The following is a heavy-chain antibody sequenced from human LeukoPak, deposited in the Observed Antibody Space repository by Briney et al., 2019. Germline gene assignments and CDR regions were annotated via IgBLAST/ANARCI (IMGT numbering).Heavy chain of an antibody. CDR2: ISYDGSNK. V-gene: IGHV3-30*01. J-gene: IGHJ4*02. CDR1: GFTFSSYA. Sequence: GGSLRLSCAASGFTFSSYAMQWVRQAPGKGLEWVAVISYDGSNKYYADSVEGRFPISRDNSKNTLYLQMNSLRAEDTAVYYCARDGDNCNDVRSFDYWGQGTLVTVSS. D-gene: IGHD1-1*01. CDR3: ARDGDNCNDVRSFDY.